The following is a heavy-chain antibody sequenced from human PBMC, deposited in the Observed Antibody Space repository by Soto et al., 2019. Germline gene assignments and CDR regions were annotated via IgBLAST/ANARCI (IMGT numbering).Heavy chain of an antibody. CDR1: GFTFSSYA. J-gene: IGHJ6*02. CDR2: TSYDGSNK. CDR3: ARDEGPIYSPYGVDV. V-gene: IGHV3-30-3*01. D-gene: IGHD2-21*01. Sequence: ESGGGVVQSGRSLRLSCAASGFTFSSYAMHWVRQAPGKGLEWVAVTSYDGSNKYYADSVKGRFTISRDNSKNTLYLQMNSLRAEDTAVYYCARDEGPIYSPYGVDVWGQGTTVTVSS.